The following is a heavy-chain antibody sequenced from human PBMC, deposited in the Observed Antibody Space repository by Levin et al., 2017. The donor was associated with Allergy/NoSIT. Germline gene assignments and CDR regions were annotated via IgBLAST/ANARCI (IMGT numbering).Heavy chain of an antibody. CDR3: ARGRPRRQLAHYYYYGMDV. Sequence: GASVKVSCKASGGTFSSYAISWVRQAPGQGLEWMGGIIPIFGTANYAQKFQGRVTITADKSTSTAYMELSSLRSEDTAVYYCARGRPRRQLAHYYYYGMDVWGQGTTVTVSS. V-gene: IGHV1-69*06. J-gene: IGHJ6*02. D-gene: IGHD6-6*01. CDR1: GGTFSSYA. CDR2: IIPIFGTA.